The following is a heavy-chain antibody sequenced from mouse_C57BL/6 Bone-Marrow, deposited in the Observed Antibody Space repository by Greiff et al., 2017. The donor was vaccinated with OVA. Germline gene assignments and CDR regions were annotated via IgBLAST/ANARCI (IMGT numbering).Heavy chain of an antibody. Sequence: EVQGVESGGGLVKPGGSLKLSCAASGFTFSSYAMSWVRQTPEKRLEWVATISDGGSYTYYPDNVKGRFTISRDNAKNNLYLQMSHLKSEDTAMYYGARDLLWLYAMDYWGQGTSVTVSS. CDR1: GFTFSSYA. J-gene: IGHJ4*01. CDR2: ISDGGSYT. V-gene: IGHV5-4*01. CDR3: ARDLLWLYAMDY. D-gene: IGHD2-10*01.